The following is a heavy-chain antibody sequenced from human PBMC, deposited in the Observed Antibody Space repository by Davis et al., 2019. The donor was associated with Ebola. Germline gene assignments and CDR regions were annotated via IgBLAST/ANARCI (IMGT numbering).Heavy chain of an antibody. CDR1: GFTFSSYS. CDR2: ISSSSSYI. J-gene: IGHJ6*02. Sequence: GESLKISCAASGFTFSSYSMNWVRQAPGKGLEWVSSISSSSSYIYYADSVKGRFTISRDNAKKSLYLQMNSLRAEDTAVYYCARDLRGRYYYYGMDVWGQGTTVTVSS. CDR3: ARDLRGRYYYYGMDV. V-gene: IGHV3-21*04.